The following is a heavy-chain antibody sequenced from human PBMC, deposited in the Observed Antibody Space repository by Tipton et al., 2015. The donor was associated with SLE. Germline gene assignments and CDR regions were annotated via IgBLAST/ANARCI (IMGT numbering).Heavy chain of an antibody. V-gene: IGHV4-59*01. CDR3: AGGMPSGSYIY. CDR2: IYYSGST. D-gene: IGHD1-26*01. Sequence: TLSLTCTVSGGSISSYYWSWIRQPPGKGLEWIGYIYYSGSTNYNPSLKSRVTISVDTSKNQFSLKLSSVTAADTAVYYCAGGMPSGSYIYRGQGPLVTVSS. J-gene: IGHJ4*02. CDR1: GGSISSYY.